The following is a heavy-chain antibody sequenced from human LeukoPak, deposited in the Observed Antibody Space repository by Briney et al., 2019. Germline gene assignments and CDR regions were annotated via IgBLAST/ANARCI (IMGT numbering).Heavy chain of an antibody. CDR3: AKDLPLGYWPRTPLVLNYFDP. J-gene: IGHJ5*02. D-gene: IGHD2-15*01. CDR1: GFTFSSYA. CDR2: ISASGGST. V-gene: IGHV3-23*01. Sequence: GGSLRLSCAASGFTFSSYAMSWVRQAPGKGLEWVSLISASGGSTYYADSMQGRFTVSRDNSKNTLYLQIDSLRAEDTAVYYCAKDLPLGYWPRTPLVLNYFDPWGQGTLVTVSS.